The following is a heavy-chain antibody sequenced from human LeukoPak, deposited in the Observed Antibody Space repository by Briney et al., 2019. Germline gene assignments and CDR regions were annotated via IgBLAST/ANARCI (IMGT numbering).Heavy chain of an antibody. CDR1: GGSISSSSYY. V-gene: IGHV4-39*07. CDR3: AREGGDYYGSGSYLDYYYMDV. Sequence: SETLSLTCTVSGGSISSSSYYWGWIRQPPGKGLEWIGSIYYSGSTYYNPSLKSRVTISVDTSKNQFSLKLSSVTAADTAVYYCAREGGDYYGSGSYLDYYYMDVWGQGTTVTVSS. CDR2: IYYSGST. D-gene: IGHD3-10*01. J-gene: IGHJ6*03.